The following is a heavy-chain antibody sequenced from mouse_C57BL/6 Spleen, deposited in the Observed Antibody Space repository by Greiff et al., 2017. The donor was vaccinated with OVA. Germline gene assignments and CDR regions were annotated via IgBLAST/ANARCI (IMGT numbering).Heavy chain of an antibody. J-gene: IGHJ1*03. CDR3: ASDRGITRYFDV. CDR1: GFTFSSYA. Sequence: EVKLVEPGGGLVKPGGSLKLSCAASGFTFSSYAMSWVRQTPEKRLEWVATISAGGSYTYYPDNVKGRFTITRDNAKNNLYLQMSDLKSEDTAMYYCASDRGITRYFDVWGTGTTVTVSS. V-gene: IGHV5-4*03. CDR2: ISAGGSYT. D-gene: IGHD2-4*01.